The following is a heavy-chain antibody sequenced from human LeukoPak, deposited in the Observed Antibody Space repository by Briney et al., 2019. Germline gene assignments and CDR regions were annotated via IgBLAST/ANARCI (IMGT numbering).Heavy chain of an antibody. V-gene: IGHV1-2*02. CDR3: ARFARYCSGGSCYRNWFDP. CDR1: GYTFTGYY. D-gene: IGHD2-15*01. J-gene: IGHJ5*02. CDR2: INPNSGGT. Sequence: ASVKVSCKASGYTFTGYYMHWVRQAPGQGLEWMGWINPNSGGTNYAQKFQGRVTTTRDTSISTAYMELSRLRSDDTAVYYCARFARYCSGGSCYRNWFDPWGQGTLVTVSS.